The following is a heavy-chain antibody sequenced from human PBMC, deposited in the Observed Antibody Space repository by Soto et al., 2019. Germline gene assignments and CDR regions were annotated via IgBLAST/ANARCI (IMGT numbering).Heavy chain of an antibody. V-gene: IGHV1-46*01. CDR2: INPSGGRT. Sequence: AAVKVSCKASGNSFTTYYMHWVRQAPGQGLEWMGIINPSGGRTTYAQKLQGRVTMTRDTSTSTFHMELSSLTSEDTAVYYCAGLYHYDSSGYYDYWGQGTLVTVSS. CDR3: AGLYHYDSSGYYDY. CDR1: GNSFTTYY. J-gene: IGHJ4*02. D-gene: IGHD3-22*01.